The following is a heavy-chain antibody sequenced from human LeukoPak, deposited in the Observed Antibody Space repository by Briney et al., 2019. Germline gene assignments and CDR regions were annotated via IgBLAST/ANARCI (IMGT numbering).Heavy chain of an antibody. CDR1: GGSISSSFYY. CDR2: IYHSGST. V-gene: IGHV4-39*07. D-gene: IGHD2-8*01. Sequence: SGTLSLTCTVSGGSISSSFYYWGWIRQPPGKGLEWIGSIYHSGSTYYNPSLKSRVTISVDTSKNQFSLKLSSVTAADTAVYYCARGVRYCTNGVCSRYFDYWGQGTLVTVSS. J-gene: IGHJ4*02. CDR3: ARGVRYCTNGVCSRYFDY.